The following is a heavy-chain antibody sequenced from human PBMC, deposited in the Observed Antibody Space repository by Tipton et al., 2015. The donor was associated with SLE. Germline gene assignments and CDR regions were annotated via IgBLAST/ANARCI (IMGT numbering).Heavy chain of an antibody. CDR2: IIPILGIA. D-gene: IGHD1-1*01. Sequence: QSGPEVKKPGSSVKVSCKASGGTFSSYAISWVRQAPGQGLEWMGRIIPILGIANYAQKFQGRVTMTRDTSISTAYMELSRLRSDDTAVYYCARVFWENWNDDNWFDPWGQGTLVTVSS. CDR1: GGTFSSYA. V-gene: IGHV1-69*04. CDR3: ARVFWENWNDDNWFDP. J-gene: IGHJ5*02.